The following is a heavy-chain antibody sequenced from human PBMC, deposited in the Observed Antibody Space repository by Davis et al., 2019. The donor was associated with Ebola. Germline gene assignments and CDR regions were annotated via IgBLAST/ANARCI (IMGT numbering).Heavy chain of an antibody. D-gene: IGHD6-19*01. Sequence: PSETLSLTCTVSGGSISSYYWSWIRQPAGKGLEWIGRIYTSGSTNYNPSLKSRVTMSVDTSKNQFSLKLSSVTAADTAVYYCASFQGRVVAGLMYYFDYWGQGTLVTVSS. V-gene: IGHV4-4*07. CDR2: IYTSGST. J-gene: IGHJ4*02. CDR1: GGSISSYY. CDR3: ASFQGRVVAGLMYYFDY.